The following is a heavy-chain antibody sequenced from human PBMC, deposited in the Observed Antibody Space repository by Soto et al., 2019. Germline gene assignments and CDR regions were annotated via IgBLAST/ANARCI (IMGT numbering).Heavy chain of an antibody. CDR2: IYYSGNT. CDR1: GGYISSGGYY. D-gene: IGHD2-15*01. J-gene: IGHJ6*02. Sequence: QVQLQESGPGLVKPSQTLSLTCTVSGGYISSGGYYWSWIRQRPGKGLEWIGCIYYSGNTYYNPSLKRRVTISLDTSKNQFSLKLGSVTAADTAVYYCARMFLVDEPNGMDVWGQGTTVTVSS. V-gene: IGHV4-31*03. CDR3: ARMFLVDEPNGMDV.